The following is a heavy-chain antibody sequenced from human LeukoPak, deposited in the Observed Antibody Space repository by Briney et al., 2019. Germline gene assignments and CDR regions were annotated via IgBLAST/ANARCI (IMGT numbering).Heavy chain of an antibody. J-gene: IGHJ4*02. Sequence: GGSLRLSCAASGFTFSSYAMSWVRQAPGKGLEWVSAISGSGGSTYYADSVKGRFTISRDNSKNTLYLQMDSLRAEDTAEYYCAKDSAIRITMVRGGIDYWGQGTLVTVSS. V-gene: IGHV3-23*01. D-gene: IGHD3-10*01. CDR3: AKDSAIRITMVRGGIDY. CDR2: ISGSGGST. CDR1: GFTFSSYA.